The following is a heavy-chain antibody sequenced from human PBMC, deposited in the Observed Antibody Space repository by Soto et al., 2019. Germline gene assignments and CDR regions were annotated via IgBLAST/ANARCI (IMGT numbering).Heavy chain of an antibody. V-gene: IGHV1-18*04. CDR2: ISAYNGNT. D-gene: IGHD1-20*01. CDR1: GYTFTSYG. CDR3: ARVGVTGTSPYYYGMDV. J-gene: IGHJ6*02. Sequence: ASVKVSFKASGYTFTSYGISWVRQAPGQGLEWMGWISAYNGNTNYAQKLQGRVTMTTDTSTSTAYMELRSLRSDDTAVYYCARVGVTGTSPYYYGMDVWGQGTTVTVSS.